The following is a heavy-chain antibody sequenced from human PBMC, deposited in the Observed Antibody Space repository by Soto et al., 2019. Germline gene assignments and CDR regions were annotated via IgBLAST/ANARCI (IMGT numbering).Heavy chain of an antibody. CDR1: GYTFTGYY. D-gene: IGHD6-19*01. V-gene: IGHV1-2*04. CDR3: ARVQDIAVAGTWFFDY. CDR2: INPNSGGT. J-gene: IGHJ4*02. Sequence: QVQLVQSGAEVKKPGASVKVSCKASGYTFTGYYMHWVRQAPGQGLEWMGWINPNSGGTNYAQKFQGWVTMTRDTSIRTAYMELSRLRTDDTAVYYCARVQDIAVAGTWFFDYWGQGTLVTVSS.